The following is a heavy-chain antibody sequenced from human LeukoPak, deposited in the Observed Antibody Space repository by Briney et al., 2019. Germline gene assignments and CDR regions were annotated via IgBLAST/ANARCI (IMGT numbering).Heavy chain of an antibody. J-gene: IGHJ5*02. Sequence: GGSLRLSCAASGFTFSSYGMHWVRQTPGKGLEWVAVIWYDGSNKYYADSVKGRFTISRDNSKNTLYLQMNSLRAEDTAVYYCAKDRALLWFGELDHWGQGTLVTVSS. CDR3: AKDRALLWFGELDH. D-gene: IGHD3-10*01. CDR1: GFTFSSYG. V-gene: IGHV3-33*06. CDR2: IWYDGSNK.